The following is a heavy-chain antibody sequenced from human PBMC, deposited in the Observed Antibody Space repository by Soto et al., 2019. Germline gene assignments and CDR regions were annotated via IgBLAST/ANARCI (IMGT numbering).Heavy chain of an antibody. CDR1: GGSISSGGYY. D-gene: IGHD3-22*01. J-gene: IGHJ4*02. Sequence: QVQLQESGPGLVKPSQTLSLTCTVSGGSISSGGYYWSWIRQHPGKGLEWIGYIYYSGITYYNPSLKSRVNIAVDTSKNQFSLELSSVTAADTAVYYCARVRSGYYYSLDYWGQGTLVHVSS. V-gene: IGHV4-31*03. CDR3: ARVRSGYYYSLDY. CDR2: IYYSGIT.